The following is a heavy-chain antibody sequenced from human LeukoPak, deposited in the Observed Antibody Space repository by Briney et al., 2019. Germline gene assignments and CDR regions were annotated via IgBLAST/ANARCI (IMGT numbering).Heavy chain of an antibody. J-gene: IGHJ6*02. D-gene: IGHD1-7*01. Sequence: PGGSLRLSCAASGFTFNYAWMSWVRQVPGKGLEWVGQTVSEIDGGTTDYAAPVKGRFTISRDDSKSTLYLQMNSLKIEDTAEYYCTTDEDWNYARKDVWGQGATVIVSS. CDR1: GFTFNYAW. CDR3: TTDEDWNYARKDV. V-gene: IGHV3-15*04. CDR2: TVSEIDGGTT.